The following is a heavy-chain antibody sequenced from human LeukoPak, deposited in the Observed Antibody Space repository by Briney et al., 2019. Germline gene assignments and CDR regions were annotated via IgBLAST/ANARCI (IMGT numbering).Heavy chain of an antibody. J-gene: IGHJ4*02. Sequence: SETLSLTCTVSGGSITSADFYWTWIRQHPGKGLEWIGYIFHSGSTYYNPSLKSRVSISLDRSKSQFSLRLSSVTAADTAVYYCAREAVAGMVYFDYWGQGTLVTVSS. CDR1: GGSITSADFY. V-gene: IGHV4-31*03. CDR3: AREAVAGMVYFDY. CDR2: IFHSGST. D-gene: IGHD6-19*01.